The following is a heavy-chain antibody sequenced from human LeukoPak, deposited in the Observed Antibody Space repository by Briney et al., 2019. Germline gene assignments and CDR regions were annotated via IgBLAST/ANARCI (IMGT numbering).Heavy chain of an antibody. Sequence: SVKVSCKASGGTFSSYAISWVRQAPGQGLEWMGGIIPIFGTANYAQKFQGRVTITADKSTSTAYMEPSSLRSEDTAVYYCARGARSGSAGTTYSYWGQGTLVTVSS. CDR2: IIPIFGTA. CDR3: ARGARSGSAGTTYSY. D-gene: IGHD1-7*01. J-gene: IGHJ4*02. V-gene: IGHV1-69*06. CDR1: GGTFSSYA.